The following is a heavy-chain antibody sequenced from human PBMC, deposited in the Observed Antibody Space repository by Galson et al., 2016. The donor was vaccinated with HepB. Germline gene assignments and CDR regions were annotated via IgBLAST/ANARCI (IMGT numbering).Heavy chain of an antibody. D-gene: IGHD1-26*01. CDR1: GFSFSSYE. CDR3: ARDGATWHFDF. CDR2: TNASGGKL. V-gene: IGHV3-48*03. J-gene: IGHJ2*01. Sequence: SLRLSCAASGFSFSSYEMNWVRQAPGKGLEWVAYTNASGGKLYYPDSVRGRFTISRDNAKESLYLQMNSLTAEDTGLYYCARDGATWHFDFWGRGTLVTVSS.